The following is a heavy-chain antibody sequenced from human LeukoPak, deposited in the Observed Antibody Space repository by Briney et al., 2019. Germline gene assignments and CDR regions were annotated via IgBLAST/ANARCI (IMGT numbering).Heavy chain of an antibody. V-gene: IGHV3-30*18. J-gene: IGHJ4*02. CDR2: ISYDGSNK. Sequence: GGSLRLSCAASGFTFSSYGMHWVRQAPGKGLEWVAVISYDGSNKYYADSVKGRFTISRDNSKNTLYLQMNSLRAEDTAVYYCAKVGPDCSGGSCYSGLDYWGQGTLVTVSP. CDR3: AKVGPDCSGGSCYSGLDY. CDR1: GFTFSSYG. D-gene: IGHD2-15*01.